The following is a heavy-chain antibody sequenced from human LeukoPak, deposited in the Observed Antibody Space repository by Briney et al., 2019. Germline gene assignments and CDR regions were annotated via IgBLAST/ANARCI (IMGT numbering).Heavy chain of an antibody. CDR1: GFTFTRYW. Sequence: PGGSLRLSCAASGFTFTRYWMHWVRQVPGKGLVWVSRINIDGTTTNYADSVKGRFTVCRDNAKNTLFLQLRSLRVEDTAVYYCARDSYELGATFDYWGQGSLVTVSS. V-gene: IGHV3-74*01. CDR2: INIDGTTT. CDR3: ARDSYELGATFDY. D-gene: IGHD1-26*01. J-gene: IGHJ4*02.